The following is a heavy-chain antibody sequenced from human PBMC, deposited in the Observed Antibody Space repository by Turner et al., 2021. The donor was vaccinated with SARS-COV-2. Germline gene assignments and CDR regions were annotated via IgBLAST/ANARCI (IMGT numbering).Heavy chain of an antibody. CDR1: GRVFSSYV. V-gene: IGHV1-69*01. CDR3: ARGKNYYGSGSYYPTHYYYGMDV. Sequence: QVQLVQSGAEVKKPGSSVKVSCKASGRVFSSYVISWVRQAPGQGLEWMGGIIPISGTTNYAQKFQGRVTITADESTSTAYMELSSLRSEDTAVYYCARGKNYYGSGSYYPTHYYYGMDVWGQGTTVTVSS. J-gene: IGHJ6*02. CDR2: IIPISGTT. D-gene: IGHD3-10*01.